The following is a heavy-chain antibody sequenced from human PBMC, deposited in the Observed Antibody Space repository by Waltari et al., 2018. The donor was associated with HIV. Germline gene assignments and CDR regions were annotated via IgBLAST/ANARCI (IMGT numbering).Heavy chain of an antibody. D-gene: IGHD3-3*01. V-gene: IGHV3-7*01. CDR3: ARDFWSGYSLYLDQ. J-gene: IGHJ4*02. Sequence: EVQLVESGGGLVQPGGSLRLSCAASGFTFSRYWMSWVRHAPGKGLEWVAKIKQDGTEKDYVDSVKGRFTIARDNAKNSLFLQMNYLRAEDTAVYYCARDFWSGYSLYLDQWGQGILVTVSS. CDR2: IKQDGTEK. CDR1: GFTFSRYW.